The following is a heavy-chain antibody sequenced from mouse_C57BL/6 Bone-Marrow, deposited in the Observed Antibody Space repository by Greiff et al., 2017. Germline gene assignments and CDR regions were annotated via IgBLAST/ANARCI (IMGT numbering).Heavy chain of an antibody. Sequence: QVQLQQPGTELVKPGASVTLSCKASGYTFTDYEMHWVKQTPVHGLEWIGAIDPETGGTAYNQKFKGKAILTADKSSSTAYMELRSLTSEDSAVYYCTLRQLRLPFAYWGQGTLVTVSA. CDR1: GYTFTDYE. D-gene: IGHD3-2*02. J-gene: IGHJ3*01. CDR3: TLRQLRLPFAY. V-gene: IGHV1-15*01. CDR2: IDPETGGT.